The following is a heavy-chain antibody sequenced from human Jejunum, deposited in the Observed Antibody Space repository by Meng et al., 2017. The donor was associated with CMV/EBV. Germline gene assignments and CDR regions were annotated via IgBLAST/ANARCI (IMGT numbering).Heavy chain of an antibody. CDR1: GYTFTSYA. D-gene: IGHD6-19*01. J-gene: IGHJ4*02. CDR3: ARDKIAVAGITGDY. Sequence: QVQLVHSGSELKKPXXXXKVXXKASGYTFTSYAMNWVRQDPGQGLEWMGWINTNTGNPTYAQGFTGRFVFSLDTSVSTAYLQISSLKAEDTAMYYCARDKIAVAGITGDYWGQGTLVTVSS. CDR2: INTNTGNP. V-gene: IGHV7-4-1*02.